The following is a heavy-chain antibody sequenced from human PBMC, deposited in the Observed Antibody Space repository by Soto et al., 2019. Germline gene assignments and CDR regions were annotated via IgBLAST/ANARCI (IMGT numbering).Heavy chain of an antibody. CDR1: VFTFSSYC. V-gene: IGHV3-30*18. CDR3: AKDGSGGSCCSDY. CDR2: ISYDGSNK. Sequence: LXLCCAASVFTFSSYCMHWVRQAPGKGLEWVAVISYDGSNKYYADSVKGRFTISRDNSKNTLYLQMNSLRAEDTAVYYCAKDGSGGSCCSDYWGQGTLVTVSS. J-gene: IGHJ4*02. D-gene: IGHD2-15*01.